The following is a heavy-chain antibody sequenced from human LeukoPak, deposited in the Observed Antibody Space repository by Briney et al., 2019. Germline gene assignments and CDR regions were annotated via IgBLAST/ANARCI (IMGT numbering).Heavy chain of an antibody. CDR2: MNPNSGNT. CDR1: GYTFTSYD. J-gene: IGHJ4*02. CDR3: ARGVVVVAASVYFDY. V-gene: IGHV1-8*01. Sequence: ASVKVSCKASGYTFTSYDINWVRQATGQGLEWMGWMNPNSGNTGYAQKFQGRVTITTDESTSTAYMELSSLRSEDTAVYYCARGVVVVAASVYFDYWGQGTLVTVSS. D-gene: IGHD2-15*01.